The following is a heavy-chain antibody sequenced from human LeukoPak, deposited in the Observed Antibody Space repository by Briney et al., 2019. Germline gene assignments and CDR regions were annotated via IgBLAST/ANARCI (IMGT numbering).Heavy chain of an antibody. CDR1: GFTFSSYW. CDR3: ARDLRSSPDF. CDR2: VNSDGSIT. D-gene: IGHD6-13*01. Sequence: GGSLRLSCAASGFTFSSYWMRWVRQAPGTGLVWVSRVNSDGSITTYADSVKGRFTISRDNAKNTLYLQMNSLRAEDTAVYYCARDLRSSPDFWGQGTLVTVSS. J-gene: IGHJ4*02. V-gene: IGHV3-74*01.